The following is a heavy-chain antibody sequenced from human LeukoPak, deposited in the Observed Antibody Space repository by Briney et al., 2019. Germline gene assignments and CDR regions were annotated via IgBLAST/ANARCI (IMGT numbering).Heavy chain of an antibody. CDR1: GGSISSGGYY. J-gene: IGHJ4*02. CDR2: IYYSGST. D-gene: IGHD2-15*01. V-gene: IGHV4-31*03. CDR3: ARQVVVAANEGDY. Sequence: SETLSLTCTVSGGSISSGGYYWSWIRQHPGKGLEWIGYIYYSGSTYYNPSLKSRVTISVDTSKNQFSLKLSSVTAADTAVYYCARQVVVAANEGDYWGRGTLVTVSS.